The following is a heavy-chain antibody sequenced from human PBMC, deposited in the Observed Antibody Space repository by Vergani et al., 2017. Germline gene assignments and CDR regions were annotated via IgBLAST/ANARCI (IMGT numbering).Heavy chain of an antibody. D-gene: IGHD2/OR15-2a*01. Sequence: EVQLVESGGGLVQPGGSLRLSCAASGFTFSSYWMSWVRQAPGKGLEWVANIKQDGSEKYYVDSVKGRFAISRDNAKNSLYLQMNSLRAEDTAVYYCARDSDQQYPSPXNDYWGQGTLVTVSS. CDR3: ARDSDQQYPSPXNDY. J-gene: IGHJ4*02. CDR2: IKQDGSEK. CDR1: GFTFSSYW. V-gene: IGHV3-7*03.